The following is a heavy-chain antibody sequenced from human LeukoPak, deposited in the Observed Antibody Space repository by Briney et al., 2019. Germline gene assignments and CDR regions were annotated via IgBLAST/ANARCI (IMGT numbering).Heavy chain of an antibody. D-gene: IGHD6-6*01. CDR1: GGTFSSYA. V-gene: IGHV1-69*01. CDR3: ARARPSSSRSLYYYYMDV. CDR2: ITPIFGTA. Sequence: SVKVSCKASGGTFSSYAISWVRQAPGQGLGWMGGITPIFGTANYAQKFQGRVTITADESTSTAYMELSSLRSEDTAVYYCARARPSSSRSLYYYYMDVWGKGTTVTVSS. J-gene: IGHJ6*03.